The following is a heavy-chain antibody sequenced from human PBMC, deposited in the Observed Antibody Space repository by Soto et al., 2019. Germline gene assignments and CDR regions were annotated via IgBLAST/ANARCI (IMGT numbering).Heavy chain of an antibody. Sequence: QGQLVESGGGLVQPGGSLRLSCAASGYIFSDYYMTWIRQAPGKGLEWVSYISTSVTIISYADSVKGRFTISRDDAKNSRYLQMNRLRADDTAIYYCSRAGGSGWSLDYWGQGTLVTVSS. CDR1: GYIFSDYY. CDR2: ISTSVTII. D-gene: IGHD6-19*01. CDR3: SRAGGSGWSLDY. J-gene: IGHJ4*02. V-gene: IGHV3-11*01.